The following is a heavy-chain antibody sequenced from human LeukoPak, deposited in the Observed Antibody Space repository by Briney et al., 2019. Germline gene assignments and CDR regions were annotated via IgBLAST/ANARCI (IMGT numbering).Heavy chain of an antibody. Sequence: SETLSLTCTVSGGSISGYYWSWIRQPPGKGLEWIGEINHSGSTNYNPSLKSRVTISVDTSKNQFSLKLSSVTAADTAVYYCARPGLETDYYGAFDIWGQGTMVTVSS. J-gene: IGHJ3*02. D-gene: IGHD3-22*01. CDR3: ARPGLETDYYGAFDI. V-gene: IGHV4-34*01. CDR1: GGSISGYY. CDR2: INHSGST.